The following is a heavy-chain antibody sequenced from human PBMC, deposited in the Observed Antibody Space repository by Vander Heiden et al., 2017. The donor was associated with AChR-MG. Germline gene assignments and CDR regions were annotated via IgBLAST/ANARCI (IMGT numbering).Heavy chain of an antibody. CDR3: ARKRGMGLFDY. Sequence: QVQLEESGPRLVKPSETLSLICIVSGDSVSSGRYFWSWIRQTPGKALEWIGDVSKSGSTNYNPSLQSRVTLSLDTSRNQFSLKFNSMTAADTAVYYWARKRGMGLFDYWGQGTPVAVSS. V-gene: IGHV4-61*01. J-gene: IGHJ4*02. CDR1: GDSVSSGRYF. CDR2: VSKSGST. D-gene: IGHD1-26*01.